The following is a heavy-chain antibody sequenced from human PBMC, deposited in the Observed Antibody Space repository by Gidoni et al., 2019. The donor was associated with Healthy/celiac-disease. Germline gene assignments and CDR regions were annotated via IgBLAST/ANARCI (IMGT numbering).Heavy chain of an antibody. CDR2: ISGSGGST. D-gene: IGHD5-12*01. V-gene: IGHV3-23*01. CDR3: AKDLDNFSGFDNYFDY. CDR1: GFTFSSYA. J-gene: IGHJ4*02. Sequence: EVQLLESGGGLVQPGGSLRLSCAASGFTFSSYAMSWVRQAPGKGLEWVSAISGSGGSTYYADSVKGRFTISRDNSKNTLYLQMNSLRAEDTAVYYCAKDLDNFSGFDNYFDYWGQGTLVTVSS.